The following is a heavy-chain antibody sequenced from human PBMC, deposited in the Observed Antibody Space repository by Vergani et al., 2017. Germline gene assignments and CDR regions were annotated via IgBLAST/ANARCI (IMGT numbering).Heavy chain of an antibody. CDR2: IWYDGSNK. D-gene: IGHD6-13*01. CDR3: AKDNPAAGIKFFDY. J-gene: IGHJ4*02. CDR1: GFTFSSYG. V-gene: IGHV3-33*06. Sequence: QVQLVESGGGVVQPGRSLRLSCAASGFTFSSYGMHWVRQAPGKGLEWVAVIWYDGSNKYYADSVKGRFTISRDNSKNTLYLQMNSLRAEDTAVYYCAKDNPAAGIKFFDYWGQGTLVTVSS.